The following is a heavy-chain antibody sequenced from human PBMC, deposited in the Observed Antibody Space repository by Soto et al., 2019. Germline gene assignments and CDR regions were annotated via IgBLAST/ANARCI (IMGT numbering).Heavy chain of an antibody. J-gene: IGHJ6*02. Sequence: GGSLRLSCAASGFTFDDYGMSWVRQAPGKGLEWVSGINWNGGSTGYADSVKGRFTISRDNAKNSLYLQMNSLRAEDTALYYCARDQLPSGSFYYYGMDVWGQGTTVTVSS. CDR3: ARDQLPSGSFYYYGMDV. CDR2: INWNGGST. V-gene: IGHV3-20*04. D-gene: IGHD3-10*01. CDR1: GFTFDDYG.